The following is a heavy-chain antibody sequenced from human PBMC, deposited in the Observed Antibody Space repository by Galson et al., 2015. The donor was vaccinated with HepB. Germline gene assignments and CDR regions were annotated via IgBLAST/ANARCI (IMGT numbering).Heavy chain of an antibody. J-gene: IGHJ4*02. Sequence: SVKVSCKASGYTFTSYGISWVRQTPGQGLEWMGWTSAYNGNTNYAQKLQGRVTMTTDTSTSTAYMELRSLRSDDSAVYFCARSKFCGGSKCYPPGRFDYWGQGTLVTVSS. V-gene: IGHV1-18*01. CDR3: ARSKFCGGSKCYPPGRFDY. D-gene: IGHD2-15*01. CDR1: GYTFTSYG. CDR2: TSAYNGNT.